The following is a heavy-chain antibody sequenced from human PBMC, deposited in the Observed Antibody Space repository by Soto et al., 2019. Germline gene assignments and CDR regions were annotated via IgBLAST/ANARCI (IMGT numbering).Heavy chain of an antibody. CDR3: AKLDTGGLQYAYYAMDV. Sequence: QVHLVESGGGVVQPGRSPRLSCVASGFTFSNYAMHWVRQAPGKGLEWVAVISYDGSNKYYADSVKGRFTISRDNSKNTLYLQMTSRRTEDTAVYYCAKLDTGGLQYAYYAMDVWGQGTTVTVSS. V-gene: IGHV3-30*18. J-gene: IGHJ6*02. CDR2: ISYDGSNK. D-gene: IGHD2-15*01. CDR1: GFTFSNYA.